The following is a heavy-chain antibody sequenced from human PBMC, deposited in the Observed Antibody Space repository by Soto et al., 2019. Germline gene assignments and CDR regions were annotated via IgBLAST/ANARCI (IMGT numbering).Heavy chain of an antibody. V-gene: IGHV4-59*01. Sequence: LSLTCTVSGGSISSYYWSWIRQAPGKGLEWIGYTHYIGSTNYNPSFKSRATTSVDTSKSQFSLKLSSVTAADTAVYYCARGWDDIHGYRFDSWGQGVLVTVSS. CDR1: GGSISSYY. J-gene: IGHJ4*02. D-gene: IGHD3-22*01. CDR3: ARGWDDIHGYRFDS. CDR2: THYIGST.